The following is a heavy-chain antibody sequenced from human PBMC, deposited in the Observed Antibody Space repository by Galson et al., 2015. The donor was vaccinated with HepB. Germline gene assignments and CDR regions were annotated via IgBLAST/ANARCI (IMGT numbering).Heavy chain of an antibody. V-gene: IGHV1-3*01. Sequence: SVKVSCKASGYTFTSYAMHWVRQAPGQRLEWMGWINAGNGNTKYSQKFQGRVTITRDTSASTAYMELSSLRSEDTAVYYCARYCSSTSCYGGGDYWGQGTLVTVSS. CDR1: GYTFTSYA. CDR2: INAGNGNT. D-gene: IGHD2-2*01. J-gene: IGHJ4*02. CDR3: ARYCSSTSCYGGGDY.